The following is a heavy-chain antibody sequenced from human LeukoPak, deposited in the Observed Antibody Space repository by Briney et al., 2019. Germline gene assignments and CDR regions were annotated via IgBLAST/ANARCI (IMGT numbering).Heavy chain of an antibody. CDR2: IWYDGSNK. J-gene: IGHJ4*02. V-gene: IGHV3-33*01. D-gene: IGHD6-19*01. Sequence: PGGSLRLSCAASGFTFSSYGMHWVRQAPGKGLEWVAVIWYDGSNKYYADSVKGRFTISRDSSKNTLYLQMNSLRAEDTAVYYCARRPYSSGWYVDYWGQGTLVTVSS. CDR3: ARRPYSSGWYVDY. CDR1: GFTFSSYG.